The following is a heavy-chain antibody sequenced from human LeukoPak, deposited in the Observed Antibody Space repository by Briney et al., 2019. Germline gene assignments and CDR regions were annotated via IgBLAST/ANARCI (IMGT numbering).Heavy chain of an antibody. CDR2: INPNSGGT. D-gene: IGHD4-23*01. J-gene: IGHJ5*02. Sequence: GASVKVSCKASGYTFTSYDINWARQAPGQGLEWMGWINPNSGGTNYAQKFQGRVTMTRDTSISTAYMELSRLRSDDTAVYYCARGGGKNWFDPWGQGTLVTVSS. V-gene: IGHV1-2*02. CDR3: ARGGGKNWFDP. CDR1: GYTFTSYD.